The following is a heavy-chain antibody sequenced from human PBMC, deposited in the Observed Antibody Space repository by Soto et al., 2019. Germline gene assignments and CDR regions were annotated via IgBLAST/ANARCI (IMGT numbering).Heavy chain of an antibody. D-gene: IGHD4-17*01. V-gene: IGHV4-59*01. CDR2: IVYSGST. CDR1: GGSISSYY. CDR3: ARSPLYGDHDRLYDY. Sequence: SETLSLTCTVSGGSISSYYWNWIRQPPGKGLEWIANIVYSGSTSYNPSLQSRVTMSVDTSKNQFSLKLSSVTAADTAVYYCARSPLYGDHDRLYDYWGQGTLVTVSS. J-gene: IGHJ4*02.